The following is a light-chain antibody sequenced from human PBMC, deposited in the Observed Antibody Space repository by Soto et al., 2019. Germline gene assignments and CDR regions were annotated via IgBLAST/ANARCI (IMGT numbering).Light chain of an antibody. CDR1: TGGVTSGHY. Sequence: QAVVTQEPSLTVSPGGTVTLTCGSSTGGVTSGHYPYWFQQKPGQVPMTLIYDTSNKHSWTPARFSGSLLGGKAALTLSGAQPEDEAEYYCLLSYSGPWVFGGGIKVTVL. CDR2: DTS. J-gene: IGLJ3*02. CDR3: LLSYSGPWV. V-gene: IGLV7-46*01.